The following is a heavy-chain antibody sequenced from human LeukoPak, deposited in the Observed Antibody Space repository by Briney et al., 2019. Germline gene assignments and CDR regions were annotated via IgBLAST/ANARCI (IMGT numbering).Heavy chain of an antibody. J-gene: IGHJ4*02. V-gene: IGHV4-61*01. CDR3: ARGMIVIDY. CDR2: IYYSGST. Sequence: SETLSLTCTVSGYSISSGYYWGWIRQPPGKGLEWIGYIYYSGSTNYNPSLKSRVTISVDTSKNQFSLKLSSVTAADTAVYYCARGMIVIDYWGQGTLVTVSS. CDR1: GYSISSGYY. D-gene: IGHD3-22*01.